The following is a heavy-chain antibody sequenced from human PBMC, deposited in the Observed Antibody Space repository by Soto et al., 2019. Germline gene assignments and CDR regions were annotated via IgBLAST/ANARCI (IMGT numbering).Heavy chain of an antibody. CDR2: ISGGGGST. Sequence: GGSLRLSCVASGITFTSFAMTWVRRAPGKGLEWVATISGGGGSTYYADSMKGRFTNSRDNSKNTLYLQMNSLRAEDTAVYYCAKDGRLMHVWLFNWGQGTLVTVSS. J-gene: IGHJ4*02. CDR1: GITFTSFA. D-gene: IGHD3-22*01. CDR3: AKDGRLMHVWLFN. V-gene: IGHV3-23*01.